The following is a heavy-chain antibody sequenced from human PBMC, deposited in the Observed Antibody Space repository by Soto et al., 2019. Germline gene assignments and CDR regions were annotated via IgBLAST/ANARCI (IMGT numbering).Heavy chain of an antibody. Sequence: SETLSLTCIVSGDSISSGDYYWSWIRQPPGKVLEWIVYIYYSSTTYYNPSLKSRVTISLDKSNNHFSLELTSVTSADTAVYYCARGPCGGYCYPPESWGQGNLVTVSS. D-gene: IGHD2-21*02. CDR3: ARGPCGGYCYPPES. J-gene: IGHJ5*02. CDR1: GDSISSGDYY. V-gene: IGHV4-30-4*01. CDR2: IYYSSTT.